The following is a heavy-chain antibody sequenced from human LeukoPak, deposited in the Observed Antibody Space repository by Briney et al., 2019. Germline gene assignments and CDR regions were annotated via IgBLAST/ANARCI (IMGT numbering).Heavy chain of an antibody. CDR1: GGTFSRYA. Sequence: GASVKLSCKSSGGTFSRYAISWVRRAPGQGLEWVGGIIPIFGTANYAQKFQGRVTITADKYASTAYMELSILRSEDTAVYYCARAGLWDFSDTSGYHNAAFDIWGQGTMVTVSS. V-gene: IGHV1-69*06. CDR2: IIPIFGTA. CDR3: ARAGLWDFSDTSGYHNAAFDI. J-gene: IGHJ3*02. D-gene: IGHD3-22*01.